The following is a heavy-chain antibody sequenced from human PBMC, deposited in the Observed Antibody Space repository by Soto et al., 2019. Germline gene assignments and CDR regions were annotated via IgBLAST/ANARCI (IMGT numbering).Heavy chain of an antibody. J-gene: IGHJ4*02. CDR2: IYSGGST. Sequence: PGGSLRLSCAASGFTVSSNYRSWVRQAPGKGLEWVSVIYSGGSTYYADSVKGRFTISRDNSKNTLYLQMNSLRAEDTAVYYCASSSRDLYFDYWGQGTLVTVYS. V-gene: IGHV3-53*01. CDR1: GFTVSSNY. CDR3: ASSSRDLYFDY.